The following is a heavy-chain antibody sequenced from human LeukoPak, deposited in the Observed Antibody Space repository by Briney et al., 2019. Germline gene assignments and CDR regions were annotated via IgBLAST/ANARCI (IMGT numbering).Heavy chain of an antibody. V-gene: IGHV3-74*01. J-gene: IGHJ1*01. CDR2: INSDGSST. Sequence: GESLKISCAASGLTFSSYWMHWVRQAPGKGLVWVSRINSDGSSTSYADSVKGRFTISRDNAKNTLYLQMNSLRAEDTAVYYCASHYYDSSGYFQHWGQGTLVTVSS. CDR1: GLTFSSYW. D-gene: IGHD3-22*01. CDR3: ASHYYDSSGYFQH.